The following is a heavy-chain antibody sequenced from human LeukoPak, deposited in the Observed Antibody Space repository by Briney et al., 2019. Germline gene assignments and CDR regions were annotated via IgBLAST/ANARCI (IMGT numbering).Heavy chain of an antibody. D-gene: IGHD5-12*01. V-gene: IGHV4-59*12. J-gene: IGHJ6*03. Sequence: PSETLSLTCTVSGGSISSYYWSWIRQPPGKGLERIGSIYYSGITYYNPSFKSPVTISIDTSKNQFSLKLSSVTAADTAVYYCARAQYSLYYYYYYMDVWGKGTTVTVSS. CDR1: GGSISSYY. CDR3: ARAQYSLYYYYYYMDV. CDR2: IYYSGIT.